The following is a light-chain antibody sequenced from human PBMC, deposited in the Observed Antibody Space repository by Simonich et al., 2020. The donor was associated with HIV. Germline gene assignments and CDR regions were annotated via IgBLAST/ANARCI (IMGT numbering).Light chain of an antibody. J-gene: IGKJ1*01. CDR2: KAS. CDR1: QSFSSW. V-gene: IGKV1-5*03. CDR3: QQYNSYSWT. Sequence: IQITQSPSTPAASVGNKVTFNCRARQSFSSWLAWYQQKPGKAPKLLIYKASSLESGVPSRFSGSGSGTEFTLTISSLQPDDFATYYCQQYNSYSWTFGQGTKVEIE.